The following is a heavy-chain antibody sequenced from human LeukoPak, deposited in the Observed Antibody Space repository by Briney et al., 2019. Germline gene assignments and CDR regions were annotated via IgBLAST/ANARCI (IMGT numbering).Heavy chain of an antibody. CDR3: ARVLQPDY. CDR1: GGSFSGYY. V-gene: IGHV4-34*01. J-gene: IGHJ4*02. Sequence: SETLSLTGAVYGGSFSGYYWSWIRQPPGKGLEWIGEINHSGSTNYNPSLKSRVTISVDTSKNQFSLKLSSVTAADTAVYYCARVLQPDYWGQGTLVTVSS. CDR2: INHSGST. D-gene: IGHD1-1*01.